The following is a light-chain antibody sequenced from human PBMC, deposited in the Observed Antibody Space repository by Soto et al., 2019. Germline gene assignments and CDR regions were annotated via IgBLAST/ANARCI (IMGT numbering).Light chain of an antibody. CDR1: QSVSSY. CDR3: QQRYTWPS. CDR2: DAS. V-gene: IGKV3-11*01. Sequence: ETVLTQSPATLSLSPGERAILSCRASQSVSSYLAWYQQKPGQTPRLLIYDASNRATGIPARFSGSGSGTDFTLTISSREPEDFAVYYCQQRYTWPSFGHGTKVDIK. J-gene: IGKJ3*01.